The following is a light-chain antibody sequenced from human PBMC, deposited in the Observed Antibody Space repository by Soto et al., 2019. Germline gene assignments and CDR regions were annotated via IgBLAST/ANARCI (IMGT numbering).Light chain of an antibody. V-gene: IGKV3-11*01. CDR3: QQLSNLPIFT. Sequence: EIVLTQSPVTLSLSPGERATLSCRASQTISSRLAWYQHKPGQAPRLLIYDASNRAPGIPARFSGSGSGTDFTLTISSLEPEDFAVYYCQQLSNLPIFTFGPGTKVDV. J-gene: IGKJ3*01. CDR2: DAS. CDR1: QTISSR.